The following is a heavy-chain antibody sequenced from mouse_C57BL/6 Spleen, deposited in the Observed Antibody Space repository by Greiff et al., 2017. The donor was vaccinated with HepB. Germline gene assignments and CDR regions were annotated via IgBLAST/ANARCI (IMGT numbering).Heavy chain of an antibody. J-gene: IGHJ1*03. CDR1: GFTFSDYG. D-gene: IGHD1-2*01. V-gene: IGHV5-17*01. CDR3: AREDWYYGHWYFDV. Sequence: EVKLVESGGGLVKPGGSLKLSCAASGFTFSDYGLHWVRQAPEKGLEWVAYISSGSSTIYYADTVKGRFTISRDNAKNTLFLQMTSLRSEDTAMYYCAREDWYYGHWYFDVWGTGTTVTVSS. CDR2: ISSGSSTI.